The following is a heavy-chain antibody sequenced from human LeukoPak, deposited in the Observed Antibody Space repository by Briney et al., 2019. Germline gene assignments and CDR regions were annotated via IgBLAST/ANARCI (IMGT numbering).Heavy chain of an antibody. CDR3: ASYLGDMDV. J-gene: IGHJ6*03. V-gene: IGHV3-30-3*01. CDR2: MSYNGFNK. Sequence: GGSLRLSCAASGFTFRNYAIHWVRQAPGKGLEWLTVMSYNGFNKYYADSVKGRFTISRDNSKNTLYLQMDSLRADDTAVYYCASYLGDMDVWGKGTTVTVSS. D-gene: IGHD3-16*02. CDR1: GFTFRNYA.